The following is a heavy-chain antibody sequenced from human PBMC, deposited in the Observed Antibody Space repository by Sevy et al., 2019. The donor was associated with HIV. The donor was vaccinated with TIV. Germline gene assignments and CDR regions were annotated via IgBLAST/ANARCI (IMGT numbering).Heavy chain of an antibody. CDR3: ARGIAVVAAFDI. CDR2: ISSSSSYI. Sequence: GGSLRLSCAASGFTFSSYSMNWVRQAPGKGLEWVSSISSSSSYIYYADSVKGRFTISRDNAKNSLYLQMNSLRAEDTAVYYCARGIAVVAAFDIWGQGTMVTVSS. J-gene: IGHJ3*02. V-gene: IGHV3-21*01. CDR1: GFTFSSYS. D-gene: IGHD6-19*01.